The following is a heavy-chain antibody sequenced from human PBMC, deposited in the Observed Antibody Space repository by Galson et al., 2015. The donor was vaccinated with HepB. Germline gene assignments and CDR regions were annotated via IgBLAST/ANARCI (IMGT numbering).Heavy chain of an antibody. J-gene: IGHJ6*03. D-gene: IGHD5-18*01. Sequence: SLRLSCAASGFTFSSYSMNWVRQAPGKGLEWVSYIRSSSTTIYYADSVTGRFTISRDNAKNSLYLQMNSLRDEDTAVYYCARENTAVGDYYYYYMDVWGKGTTVTVSS. V-gene: IGHV3-48*02. CDR2: IRSSSTTI. CDR1: GFTFSSYS. CDR3: ARENTAVGDYYYYYMDV.